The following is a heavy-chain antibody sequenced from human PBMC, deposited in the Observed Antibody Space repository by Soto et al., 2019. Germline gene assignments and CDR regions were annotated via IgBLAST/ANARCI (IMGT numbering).Heavy chain of an antibody. V-gene: IGHV1-18*04. CDR3: ARDFYPVAYFFDY. CDR1: GYTFTNHG. CDR2: VSGYNDKT. J-gene: IGHJ4*02. D-gene: IGHD2-21*01. Sequence: GSVKVSCKASGYTFTNHGISWVRQAPGQGLEWMGWVSGYNDKTKSAQKFQGRVTMTTDTSTSTAYMELRSLRSDDTAVYYCARDFYPVAYFFDYWGQGTLVTVSS.